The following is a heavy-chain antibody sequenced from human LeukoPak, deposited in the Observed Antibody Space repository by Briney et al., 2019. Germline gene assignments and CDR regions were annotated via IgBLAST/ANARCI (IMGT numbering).Heavy chain of an antibody. D-gene: IGHD1-26*01. CDR3: ARDIVGGSYHKNFDY. CDR2: ISAYNGNT. CDR1: GYTFTSHG. V-gene: IGHV1-18*01. J-gene: IGHJ4*02. Sequence: ASVKVSCKASGYTFTSHGISWVRQAPGQGLEWMGWISAYNGNTNYAQKLQGRVTMTTDTSTSTAYMELRSLRSDDTAVYYCARDIVGGSYHKNFDYWGQGTLVTVSS.